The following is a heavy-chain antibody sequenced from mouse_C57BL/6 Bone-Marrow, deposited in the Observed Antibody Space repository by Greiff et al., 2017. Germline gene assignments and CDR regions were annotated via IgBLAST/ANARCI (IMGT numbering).Heavy chain of an antibody. CDR3: ARWWLDY. CDR2: IDPDSGST. Sequence: QVQLQQPGAELVTPWPSLSLSCKASGYTFTSYCIHWVNQTPGRGLEWIGRIDPDSGSTKYNAKFNSKATLTVDNHSRASYIQHSSLRADGSRVYYCARWWLDYWGQGTILTVSA. J-gene: IGHJ2*01. D-gene: IGHD1-1*02. CDR1: GYTFTSYC. V-gene: IGHV1-72*01.